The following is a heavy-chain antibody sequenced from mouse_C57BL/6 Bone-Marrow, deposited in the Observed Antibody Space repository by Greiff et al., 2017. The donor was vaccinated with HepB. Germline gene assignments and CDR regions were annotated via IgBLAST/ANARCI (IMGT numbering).Heavy chain of an antibody. CDR3: AGRNYSWYFDV. J-gene: IGHJ1*03. V-gene: IGHV1-64*01. D-gene: IGHD2-1*01. Sequence: QVQLQQPGAELVKPGASVKLSCKASGYTFTSYWMHWVKQRPGQGLEWIGMIHPNSGSTNYNEKFKSKATLTVDKSSSTAYMQLSRLTSEDSAVYYCAGRNYSWYFDVWGTGTTVTVSS. CDR1: GYTFTSYW. CDR2: IHPNSGST.